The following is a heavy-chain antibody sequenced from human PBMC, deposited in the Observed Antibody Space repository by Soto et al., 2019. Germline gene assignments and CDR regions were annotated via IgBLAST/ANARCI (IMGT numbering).Heavy chain of an antibody. Sequence: QVQLQQWGAGLLKPSETLSLTCAVYGGSFSGYYWSWIRQPPGKGLEWIGEINHSGSTNYNPSLTSRVSISVDTSKNQFSLKLSSVTAADTAVYYCARGIWLRSSFDYWGQGTLVTVSS. V-gene: IGHV4-34*01. CDR3: ARGIWLRSSFDY. CDR1: GGSFSGYY. J-gene: IGHJ4*02. D-gene: IGHD5-12*01. CDR2: INHSGST.